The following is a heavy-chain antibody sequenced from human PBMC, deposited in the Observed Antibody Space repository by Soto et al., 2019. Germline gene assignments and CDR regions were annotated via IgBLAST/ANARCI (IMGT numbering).Heavy chain of an antibody. Sequence: SETLSLTCAVYGGSFSGYYWSWIRQPPGKGLEWIGEINHSGSTNYNPSLKSRVTISVDTSKNQFSLKLSSVTAADTAVYYCASQCNRSRGGSCKNFDYWGQGTLVTVSS. CDR1: GGSFSGYY. J-gene: IGHJ4*02. D-gene: IGHD2-15*01. CDR2: INHSGST. CDR3: ASQCNRSRGGSCKNFDY. V-gene: IGHV4-34*01.